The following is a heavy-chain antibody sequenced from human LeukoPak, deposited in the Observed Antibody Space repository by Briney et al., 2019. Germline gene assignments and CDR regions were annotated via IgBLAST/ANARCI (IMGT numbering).Heavy chain of an antibody. Sequence: GGSLRLSCAASGFTFSSYEMNWVRQAPGKGLEWVSYVSSSGSTIYYADSVKGRFTCSRDNAKNSVYLQMNSLTADDTAVYYCVRGPRYYDDSGFHYGVFDIWGQGTVVTVSS. J-gene: IGHJ3*02. CDR1: GFTFSSYE. D-gene: IGHD3-22*01. V-gene: IGHV3-48*03. CDR2: VSSSGSTI. CDR3: VRGPRYYDDSGFHYGVFDI.